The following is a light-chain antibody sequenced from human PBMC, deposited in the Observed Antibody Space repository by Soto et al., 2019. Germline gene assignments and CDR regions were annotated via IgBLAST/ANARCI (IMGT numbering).Light chain of an antibody. CDR1: QSVLYSSNNKNY. V-gene: IGKV4-1*01. CDR2: WAS. Sequence: DIVMTQSPDSLDVSLGERATINCKSSQSVLYSSNNKNYLVWYQQKPGQPPKLLIYWASTRESGVPDRFSGSGSGTDFTLTISSLQAEDVAVYYCQQYYSSPPTFGQGTKVEIK. J-gene: IGKJ1*01. CDR3: QQYYSSPPT.